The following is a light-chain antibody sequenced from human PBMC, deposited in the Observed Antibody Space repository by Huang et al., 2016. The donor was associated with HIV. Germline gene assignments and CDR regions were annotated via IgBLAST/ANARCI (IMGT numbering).Light chain of an antibody. Sequence: DIQMTQSPSTLSASVGDRVTSPCRASQSISSWLAWYQQKPGKAPKLLIDKASSLESGVPSRLSGSGSGTEFTLTISSLQPDDFATYYCQQYNSYWTFGQGTKVEIK. CDR3: QQYNSYWT. CDR2: KAS. CDR1: QSISSW. V-gene: IGKV1-5*03. J-gene: IGKJ1*01.